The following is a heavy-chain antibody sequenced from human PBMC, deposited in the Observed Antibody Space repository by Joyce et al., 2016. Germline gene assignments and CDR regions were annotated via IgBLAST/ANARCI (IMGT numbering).Heavy chain of an antibody. D-gene: IGHD6-19*01. CDR3: AIIAVVATDY. CDR2: ISWDGGTK. CDR1: GFTFDDYT. V-gene: IGHV3-43*01. Sequence: EVQLVESGGVVVQPGGSLRLSCAASGFTFDDYTMDWVRQAPGKGLEWVSLISWDGGTKNYADSVKGRFTISRDNSKNSLYLQMNSLRSEDTALYYCAIIAVVATDYWGQGTLVTVSS. J-gene: IGHJ4*02.